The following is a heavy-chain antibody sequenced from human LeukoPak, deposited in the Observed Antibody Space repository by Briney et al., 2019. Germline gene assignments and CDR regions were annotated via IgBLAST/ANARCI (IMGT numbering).Heavy chain of an antibody. CDR3: ATAPNRDGYNQIDY. J-gene: IGHJ4*01. D-gene: IGHD5-24*01. Sequence: SVKVSCKASGGTFSSYAISWVRQAPGQGLEWMGRIIPILGIANYAQKFQGRVTITADKSTSTAYMELSSLRSEDTAVYYCATAPNRDGYNQIDYWGQEPWSPSPQ. CDR2: IIPILGIA. V-gene: IGHV1-69*04. CDR1: GGTFSSYA.